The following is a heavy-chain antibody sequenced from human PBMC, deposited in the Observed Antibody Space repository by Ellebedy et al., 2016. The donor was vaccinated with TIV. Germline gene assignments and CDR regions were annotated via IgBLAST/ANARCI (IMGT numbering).Heavy chain of an antibody. Sequence: AASVKVSCKASGYTFTSYGISWVRQAPGQGLAWMGRIIPILGIANYAQKFQGRVTITADKSTSTAYMELSSLRSEDTAVYYCARDKGIAAAGTVPTLYYYYGMDVWGQGTTVTVSS. CDR2: IIPILGIA. D-gene: IGHD6-13*01. CDR1: GYTFTSYG. CDR3: ARDKGIAAAGTVPTLYYYYGMDV. V-gene: IGHV1-69*04. J-gene: IGHJ6*02.